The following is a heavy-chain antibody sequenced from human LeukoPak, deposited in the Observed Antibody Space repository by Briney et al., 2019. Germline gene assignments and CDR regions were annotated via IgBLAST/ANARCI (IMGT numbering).Heavy chain of an antibody. CDR2: IKQDGSEE. CDR1: GFTFSDAW. J-gene: IGHJ4*02. CDR3: ARGFAPDY. V-gene: IGHV3-7*05. Sequence: GGSLRLSCAASGFTFSDAWMTWVRQAPGQVLEWVANIKQDGSEEYYVDPVKGRFTISRDNAKNSLYLQMSSLRAEDTAVYYCARGFAPDYWGQGTLVTVSS.